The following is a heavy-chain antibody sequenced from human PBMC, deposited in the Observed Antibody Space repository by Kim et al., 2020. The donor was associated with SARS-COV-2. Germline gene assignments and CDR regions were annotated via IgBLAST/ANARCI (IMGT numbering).Heavy chain of an antibody. CDR3: AKVTSGSSGWFEYFQR. Sequence: GGSLRLSCAAFGFTFNSYAMSWVRQAPGKGLEWVSGIRQSGGNTEYADSVKGRFSISRDNSKNTLYLQMNRLRAEDTAVYYCAKVTSGSSGWFEYFQRWGQGTLVTVSS. J-gene: IGHJ1*01. V-gene: IGHV3-23*01. CDR2: IRQSGGNT. CDR1: GFTFNSYA. D-gene: IGHD6-19*01.